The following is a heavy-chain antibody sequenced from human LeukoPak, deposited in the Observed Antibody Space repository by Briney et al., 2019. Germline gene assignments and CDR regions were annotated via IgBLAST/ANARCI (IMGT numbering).Heavy chain of an antibody. Sequence: GGSLRLSCAASGFTFSCCAMSWVRQAPGKGLEWVANIKHDASETNYVDSVKGRFTISRDNAKNSLCLQMNSLRAEDTAVYYCARPRVPDSWGQGTLVTVSS. J-gene: IGHJ4*02. CDR3: ARPRVPDS. V-gene: IGHV3-7*01. CDR1: GFTFSCCA. CDR2: IKHDASET.